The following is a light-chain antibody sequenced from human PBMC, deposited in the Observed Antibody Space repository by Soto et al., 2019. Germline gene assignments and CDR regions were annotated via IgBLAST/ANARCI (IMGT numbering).Light chain of an antibody. CDR2: AAA. Sequence: DIQMTQSPFSLSASVGDRVTITCRASQSISTYLNWYQQKPGKAPKLLIYAAATLQTGVPSRFTGSGSGTDFTLTISSLQPYDVATYYCQQSYSALRTFGQGTKVDIK. CDR3: QQSYSALRT. V-gene: IGKV1-39*01. J-gene: IGKJ1*01. CDR1: QSISTY.